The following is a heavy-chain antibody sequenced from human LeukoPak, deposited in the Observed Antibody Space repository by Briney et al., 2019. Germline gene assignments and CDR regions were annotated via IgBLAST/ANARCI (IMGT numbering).Heavy chain of an antibody. V-gene: IGHV1-69*13. Sequence: SVKVSCKASGGTFSSYAISWVRQAPGQGLEWVGGIIPIFGTANYAQKFQGRVTITADESTSTAYMELSSLRSEDTAVYYCAIFTSGSYVTFDYWGQGTLVTVSS. D-gene: IGHD3-10*01. CDR2: IIPIFGTA. J-gene: IGHJ4*02. CDR3: AIFTSGSYVTFDY. CDR1: GGTFSSYA.